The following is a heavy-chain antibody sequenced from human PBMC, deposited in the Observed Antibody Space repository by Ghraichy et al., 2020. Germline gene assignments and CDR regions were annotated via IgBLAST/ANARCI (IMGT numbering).Heavy chain of an antibody. CDR3: ARGHGISHYYYYGMDV. Sequence: GGSLRLSCAVSGFDFKTYSMNWVRQAPGKGLEWVAHITANSVYIYYADSVKGRFTISRDNAKNSLHLQINSLRAEDTAVYYCARGHGISHYYYYGMDVWGQGTTVTVSS. V-gene: IGHV3-21*01. D-gene: IGHD1-1*01. J-gene: IGHJ6*02. CDR1: GFDFKTYS. CDR2: ITANSVYI.